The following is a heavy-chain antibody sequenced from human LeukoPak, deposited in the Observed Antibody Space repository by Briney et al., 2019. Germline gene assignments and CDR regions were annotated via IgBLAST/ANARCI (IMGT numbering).Heavy chain of an antibody. J-gene: IGHJ6*03. CDR2: IYYSGST. CDR1: GGSISSGDYY. V-gene: IGHV4-30-4*08. CDR3: ARVVFGIRKRYYYMDV. D-gene: IGHD3-3*01. Sequence: SETLSLTCTVSGGSISSGDYYWSWIRQPPGKGLEWIGYIYYSGSTYYNPSLKSRVTISVDTSKNQFSLKLSSVTAADTAVYYCARVVFGIRKRYYYMDVWGKGTTVTVSS.